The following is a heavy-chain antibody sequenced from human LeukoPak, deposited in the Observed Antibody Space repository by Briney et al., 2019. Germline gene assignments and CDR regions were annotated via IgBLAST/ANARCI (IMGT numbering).Heavy chain of an antibody. V-gene: IGHV1-46*01. CDR1: GYTFTSYY. J-gene: IGHJ4*02. CDR2: INPSSGGT. Sequence: ASVKVSCKASGYTFTSYYVHWVRQAPGQGLEWMGIINPSSGGTTYAQKFQGRVTMTRDMSTSTVYMELSSLRSEDTAVYYCARDLDGSSWYLDSWGQGTLVAVS. D-gene: IGHD6-13*01. CDR3: ARDLDGSSWYLDS.